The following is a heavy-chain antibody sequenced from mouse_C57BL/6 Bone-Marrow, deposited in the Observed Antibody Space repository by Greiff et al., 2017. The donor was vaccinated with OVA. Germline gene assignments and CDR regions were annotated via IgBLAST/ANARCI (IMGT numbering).Heavy chain of an antibody. CDR1: GYTFTSYW. CDR2: IDPSDSYT. Sequence: VQLQQPGAELVMPGASVKLSCKASGYTFTSYWLHWVKQRPGQGLEWIGEIDPSDSYTNYNQKFKGKSTLTVDKSSSTAYMQLSSLTSEDSAVYYCARWGITTYDFDYWGQGTTLTVSS. V-gene: IGHV1-69*01. J-gene: IGHJ2*01. CDR3: ARWGITTYDFDY. D-gene: IGHD2-4*01.